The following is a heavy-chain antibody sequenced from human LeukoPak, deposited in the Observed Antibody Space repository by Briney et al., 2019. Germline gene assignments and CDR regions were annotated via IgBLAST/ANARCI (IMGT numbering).Heavy chain of an antibody. V-gene: IGHV4-59*08. J-gene: IGHJ6*02. D-gene: IGHD6-13*01. CDR1: GGSISSYY. Sequence: SETLSLTCTVSGGSISSYYWSWIRQPPGKGLEWIGYIYYSGSTNYNPSLKSRVTISVDTSKNQFSLKLSSVTAADTAVYYCASQRVYGYYYYGMDVWGQGTMVTVSS. CDR2: IYYSGST. CDR3: ASQRVYGYYYYGMDV.